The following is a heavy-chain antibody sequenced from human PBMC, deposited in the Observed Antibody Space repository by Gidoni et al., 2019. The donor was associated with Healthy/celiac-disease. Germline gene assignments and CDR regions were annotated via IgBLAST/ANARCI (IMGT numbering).Heavy chain of an antibody. D-gene: IGHD1-26*01. CDR2: ISGSGGST. Sequence: EVQLLESGGGLVQPGGSLGLSCSVSGVTCSRFAMSWVRQAPGKGLEWVSAISGSGGSTYYADSVKGRFTISRDNSKNTLYLQMNSLRAEDTAVYYCAKDPPWLPGGSYYWFDPWGQGTLVTVSS. CDR3: AKDPPWLPGGSYYWFDP. J-gene: IGHJ5*02. V-gene: IGHV3-23*01. CDR1: GVTCSRFA.